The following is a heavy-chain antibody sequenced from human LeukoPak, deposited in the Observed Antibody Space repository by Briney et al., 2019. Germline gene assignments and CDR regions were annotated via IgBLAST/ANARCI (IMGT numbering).Heavy chain of an antibody. J-gene: IGHJ4*02. CDR3: ASLIRGYSYGPFDY. D-gene: IGHD5-18*01. V-gene: IGHV4-59*08. Sequence: SETLSLTCTVSGGPISSYYWSWIRQPPGKGLEWIGYIYYSGSTNYNPSLKSRVTISVDTSKNQFSLKLSSVTAADTAVYYCASLIRGYSYGPFDYWGQGTLVTVSS. CDR2: IYYSGST. CDR1: GGPISSYY.